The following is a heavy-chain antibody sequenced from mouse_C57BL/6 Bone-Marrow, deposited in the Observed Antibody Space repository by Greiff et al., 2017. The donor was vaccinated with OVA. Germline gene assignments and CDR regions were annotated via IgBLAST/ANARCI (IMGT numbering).Heavy chain of an antibody. CDR1: GYSFTGYY. CDR2: INPSTGGT. CDR3: ARGSYFDY. V-gene: IGHV1-42*01. J-gene: IGHJ2*01. Sequence: EVQLQQSGPELVKPGASVKISCKASGYSFTGYYMNWVKQSPEKSLEWIGEINPSTGGTTYNQKFKAKATLTVDKSSSTAYMQLKSLTSEDSAVYYCARGSYFDYWGQGTTRTVSS.